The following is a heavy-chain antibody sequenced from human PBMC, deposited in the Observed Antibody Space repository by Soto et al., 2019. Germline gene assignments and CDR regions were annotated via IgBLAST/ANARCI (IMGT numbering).Heavy chain of an antibody. D-gene: IGHD2-2*01. CDR2: INADGTST. J-gene: IGHJ4*02. Sequence: GGSLRLSCAASGFTFSNSWMRWVRQVSGKGLEWVSRINADGTSTSYADSVKGRFTISRDNAKNTLYLHVNSLRAEDTAVYYCVKVLARGVGVPRFYFDSWGQGALVTVSS. V-gene: IGHV3-74*01. CDR1: GFTFSNSW. CDR3: VKVLARGVGVPRFYFDS.